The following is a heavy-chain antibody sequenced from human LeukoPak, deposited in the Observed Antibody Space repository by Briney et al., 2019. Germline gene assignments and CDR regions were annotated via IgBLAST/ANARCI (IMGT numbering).Heavy chain of an antibody. CDR2: IKGDGSST. Sequence: GGSLRLSCAASGFTLSSYGMSWVRQAPGKGLVWVSRIKGDGSSTTYADSVKGRFTISRDNAKNTLHLQMDSLRAEDTAVYYCARSDWLDSWGQGTLVIVSS. CDR3: ARSDWLDS. V-gene: IGHV3-74*03. CDR1: GFTLSSYG. J-gene: IGHJ5*01.